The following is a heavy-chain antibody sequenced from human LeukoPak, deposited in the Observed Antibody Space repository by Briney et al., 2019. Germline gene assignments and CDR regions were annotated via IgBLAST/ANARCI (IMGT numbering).Heavy chain of an antibody. V-gene: IGHV4-4*07. J-gene: IGHJ4*02. CDR1: VGSLTGHY. CDR2: IYSSGST. CDR3: AGGKEMTAVAGYYSFDY. D-gene: IGHD6-19*01. Sequence: SETLSLTCTVSVGSLTGHYWTWIRQPAGRGLEWIGRIYSSGSTYYNPSLMSRVTISLDTSNNQFSLRVTSVTAADTAVYYCAGGKEMTAVAGYYSFDYWGQGTLVSVSS.